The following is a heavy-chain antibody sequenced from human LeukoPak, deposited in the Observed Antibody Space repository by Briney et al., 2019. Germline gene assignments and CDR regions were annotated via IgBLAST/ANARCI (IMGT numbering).Heavy chain of an antibody. J-gene: IGHJ4*02. CDR3: TKWTTVAHYYFDD. CDR2: ISSSSSYI. Sequence: GGPLRLSCAASGFTFRSYSMNWVRKAPGKGLGWVSSISSSSSYIYYAGSVKGRFPISRDHSKDPLSLKINSLSAEDTAVYYCTKWTTVAHYYFDDWGQGTLVTVSS. D-gene: IGHD4-23*01. CDR1: GFTFRSYS. V-gene: IGHV3-21*04.